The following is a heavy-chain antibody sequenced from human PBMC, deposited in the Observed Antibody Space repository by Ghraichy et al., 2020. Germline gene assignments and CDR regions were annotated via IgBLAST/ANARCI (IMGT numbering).Heavy chain of an antibody. CDR3: TTDRDFLYSGHDY. CDR2: IKSKIHGGTT. J-gene: IGHJ4*02. V-gene: IGHV3-15*01. D-gene: IGHD2-21*01. Sequence: GGSLRLSCAASGFTFTNAWMSWVRQAPGEGLEWVGRIKSKIHGGTTDYAAPVKGRFTISRDDSKNTLYLQMNSLKTEDTAVYFCTTDRDFLYSGHDYWGQGTLFTVSP. CDR1: GFTFTNAW.